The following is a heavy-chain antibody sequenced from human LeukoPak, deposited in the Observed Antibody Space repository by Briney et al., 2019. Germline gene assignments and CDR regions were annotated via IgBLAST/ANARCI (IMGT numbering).Heavy chain of an antibody. Sequence: PVKVSCKASGGTFSSYAISWVRQAPGQGLEWMGGIIPIFGTPNYSQKFQGRVTITADESTSTAYMELSSLRSEDTAVYYCARGGVADIIRGYWFDPWGQGTLVTVSS. CDR2: IIPIFGTP. CDR3: ARGGVADIIRGYWFDP. V-gene: IGHV1-69*13. J-gene: IGHJ5*02. CDR1: GGTFSSYA. D-gene: IGHD3-10*01.